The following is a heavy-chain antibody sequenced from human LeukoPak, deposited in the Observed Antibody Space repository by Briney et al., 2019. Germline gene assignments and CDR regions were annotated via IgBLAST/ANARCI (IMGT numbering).Heavy chain of an antibody. CDR3: ARGWSGRIPLFRGYYYYMGV. J-gene: IGHJ6*03. D-gene: IGHD3-3*01. CDR1: GGSFSGYY. V-gene: IGHV4-34*01. CDR2: INHSGST. Sequence: SETLSLTCAVYGGSFSGYYWSWIRQPPGKGLEWIGEINHSGSTNHNASLKSRVTISVDTSKNQFSLKLSSVTAADTAVYYCARGWSGRIPLFRGYYYYMGVWGKGTTVTVSS.